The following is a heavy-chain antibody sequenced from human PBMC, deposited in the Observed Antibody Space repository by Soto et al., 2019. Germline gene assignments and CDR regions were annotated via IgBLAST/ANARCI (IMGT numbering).Heavy chain of an antibody. CDR2: ISYDGSNK. V-gene: IGHV3-30*18. CDR3: AKSLPSIAGDI. D-gene: IGHD6-6*01. J-gene: IGHJ3*02. CDR1: GFTFSSYG. Sequence: QVQLVESGGGVVQPGRSLRLSCAASGFTFSSYGMHWVRQAPGKGLEWVAVISYDGSNKYYADSVKGRFTISRDNSKNTLYLQMNSLRAEDTAVYYCAKSLPSIAGDIWGQGTMVTVSS.